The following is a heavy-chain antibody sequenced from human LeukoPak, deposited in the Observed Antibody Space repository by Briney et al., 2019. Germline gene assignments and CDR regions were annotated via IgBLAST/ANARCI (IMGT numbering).Heavy chain of an antibody. CDR2: LYSGGST. V-gene: IGHV3-53*01. Sequence: GGSLRLSCAASGFTVHSNYMNWVRQAPGKGLEWVSVLYSGGSTYYTNSVKGRFTISRDNSKNTLYLQMNSLRAEDTAVYYCAKTPGDCTGGTCYSFDYWGQGSLVTVSS. D-gene: IGHD2-15*01. CDR1: GFTVHSNY. CDR3: AKTPGDCTGGTCYSFDY. J-gene: IGHJ4*02.